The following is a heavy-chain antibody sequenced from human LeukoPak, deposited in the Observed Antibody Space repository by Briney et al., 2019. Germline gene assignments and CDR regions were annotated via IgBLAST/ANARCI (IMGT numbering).Heavy chain of an antibody. CDR3: ARGTPVVVTAENWFDP. Sequence: SETLSLTCTVSGGSISSYYWGWIRQPPGKGLEWIGSIYYSGSTYYNPSLKSRVTISVDTSKNQFSLKLSSVTAADTAVYYCARGTPVVVTAENWFDPWGQGTLVTVSS. J-gene: IGHJ5*02. V-gene: IGHV4-39*07. CDR2: IYYSGST. D-gene: IGHD2-21*02. CDR1: GGSISSYY.